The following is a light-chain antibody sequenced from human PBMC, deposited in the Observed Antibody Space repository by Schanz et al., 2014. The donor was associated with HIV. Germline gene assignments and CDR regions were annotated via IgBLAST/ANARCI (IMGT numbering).Light chain of an antibody. Sequence: NFMLTQPHSVSESPGKTVTISCTRSSGAIASSYVQWYQQRPGRAPTIVIYDNDERPSGVPDRFSGSIDSSSNSASLTISGLRPEDEGDYYCQSSDDDNPGLFGGGTKLTVL. J-gene: IGLJ3*02. CDR3: QSSDDDNPGL. CDR1: SGAIASSY. CDR2: DND. V-gene: IGLV6-57*04.